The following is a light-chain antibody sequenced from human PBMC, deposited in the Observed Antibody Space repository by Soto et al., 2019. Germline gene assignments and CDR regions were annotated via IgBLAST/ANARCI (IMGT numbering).Light chain of an antibody. Sequence: EIVLTQSPGTLSLSPGERATLSCRASQSVSSSQSVSNNYLAWYQQRPGQAPRLLIYGASTRATGIPDRFSGRGSGTDFTLTISRLEPEDFAVYYFQQYGSSPGTFGQGTKVEIK. V-gene: IGKV3-20*01. J-gene: IGKJ1*01. CDR1: QSVSSSQSVSNNY. CDR3: QQYGSSPGT. CDR2: GAS.